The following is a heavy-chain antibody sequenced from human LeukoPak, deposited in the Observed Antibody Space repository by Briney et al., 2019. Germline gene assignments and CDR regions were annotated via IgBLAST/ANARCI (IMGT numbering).Heavy chain of an antibody. CDR3: ARDDYNNYAPGAA. D-gene: IGHD4-11*01. CDR1: GYTFTSYD. V-gene: IGHV1-8*01. Sequence: GASVKVSCKASGYTFTSYDVNWVRQATGQGPEWMGWMNPTSGNTGYAQEFQGRVTMTRDTSISTAYMELSSLRSDDTAVYYCARDDYNNYAPGAAWGQGTLVTVSS. CDR2: MNPTSGNT. J-gene: IGHJ5*02.